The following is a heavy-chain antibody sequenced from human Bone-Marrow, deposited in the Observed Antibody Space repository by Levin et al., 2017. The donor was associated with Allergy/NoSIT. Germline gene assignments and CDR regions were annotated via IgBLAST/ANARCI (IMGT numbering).Heavy chain of an antibody. CDR2: IKQDGSER. CDR1: GFTFSSYW. J-gene: IGHJ6*02. CDR3: ARRYFDPDYYCYGMDV. Sequence: PGGSLRLSCAASGFTFSSYWMSWVRQAPGKGLEWVANIKQDGSERYYVDSVKGRFTISRDNAKNSLYLQMNSLRAEDTAVYYCARRYFDPDYYCYGMDVWGQGTTVTVSS. D-gene: IGHD3-9*01. V-gene: IGHV3-7*04.